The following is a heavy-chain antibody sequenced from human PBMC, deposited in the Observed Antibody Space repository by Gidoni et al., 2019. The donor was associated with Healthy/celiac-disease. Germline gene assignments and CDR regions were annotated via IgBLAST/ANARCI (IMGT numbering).Heavy chain of an antibody. CDR1: GFTFSSYE. CDR3: ARERYSSSTIDY. J-gene: IGHJ4*02. D-gene: IGHD6-6*01. CDR2: ISSSGSTI. V-gene: IGHV3-48*03. Sequence: EVQLVESGGGLVQPGGSLRLSCAASGFTFSSYEMNWVRQAPGKGLEWVSYISSSGSTIYYADSVKGRFTISRDNAKNSLYLQMNSLRAEDTAVYYCARERYSSSTIDYWGQGTLVTVSS.